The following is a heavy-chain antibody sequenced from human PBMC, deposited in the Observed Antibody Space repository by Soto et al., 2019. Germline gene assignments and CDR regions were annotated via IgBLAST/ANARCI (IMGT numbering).Heavy chain of an antibody. CDR1: GFTFSSYA. V-gene: IGHV3-23*01. CDR3: AKGRGQTWHFEY. Sequence: EVQLLESGGGSVQPGGPLRPPCEASGFTFSSYAMHWVRGPPGKGLDWVSSISGRGGTAYYADPGKARFSISRDSLVNTLYMQMNSLRAEDTAVYYCAKGRGQTWHFEYWGQGTLVTVSP. D-gene: IGHD3-10*01. CDR2: ISGRGGTA. J-gene: IGHJ4*02.